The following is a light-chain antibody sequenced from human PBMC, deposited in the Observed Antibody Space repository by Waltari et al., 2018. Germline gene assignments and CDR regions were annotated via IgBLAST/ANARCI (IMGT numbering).Light chain of an antibody. CDR1: QSVSSY. Sequence: EIVLTQSLATLSLSPGERATLSCRASQSVSSYLAWYQQRPGQAPRLLIYDASNRATGIPARFSGSGSGTDFTLTISSLEPEDFAVYYCLQRNNWPRTFGQGTKVEIK. J-gene: IGKJ1*01. CDR3: LQRNNWPRT. V-gene: IGKV3-11*01. CDR2: DAS.